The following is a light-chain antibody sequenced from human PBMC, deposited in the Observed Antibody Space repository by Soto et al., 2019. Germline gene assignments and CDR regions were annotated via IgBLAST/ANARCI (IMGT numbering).Light chain of an antibody. V-gene: IGKV1-33*01. J-gene: IGKJ5*01. CDR1: QNINNY. CDR2: DAS. CDR3: QQYENLPT. Sequence: DIPMTQSPSTPSASLGDSVTITCQASQNINNYLNWYQQKPGRAPKLLIYDASNLEAGVPSRFRGSGSGTDFTFTISRLQPEDIATYYCQQYENLPTFGQGTRLEIK.